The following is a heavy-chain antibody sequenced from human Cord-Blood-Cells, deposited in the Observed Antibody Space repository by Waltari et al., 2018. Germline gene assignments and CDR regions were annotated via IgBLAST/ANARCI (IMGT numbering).Heavy chain of an antibody. CDR2: IKHSGST. CDR1: GGSLGGYY. D-gene: IGHD3-16*02. CDR3: ARGAFWGSYRYTAPFFDY. V-gene: IGHV4-34*01. Sequence: QVQLQQRGAGLFKPSETLSLTCAVYGGSLGGYYWSWIRQPPGKGLAWLGKIKHSGSTNNNPSLNSRITTSADTHKNQFSPTLRSVTAADTAVSYCARGAFWGSYRYTAPFFDYWGQGTLVTVSS. J-gene: IGHJ4*02.